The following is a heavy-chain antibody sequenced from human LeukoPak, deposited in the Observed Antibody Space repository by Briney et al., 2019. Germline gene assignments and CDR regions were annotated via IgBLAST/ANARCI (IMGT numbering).Heavy chain of an antibody. Sequence: PPETLSLTRAVSGGSFSGYYWSWIRQPPGKGLEWIGEINHSGSTNFKPSHKSRVTISVGTSNNQISLKLSSVTAADTAVYYCARGLEVGVAATQGRFDPWGQGTLVTVSS. CDR2: INHSGST. D-gene: IGHD2-15*01. J-gene: IGHJ5*02. V-gene: IGHV4-34*01. CDR1: GGSFSGYY. CDR3: ARGLEVGVAATQGRFDP.